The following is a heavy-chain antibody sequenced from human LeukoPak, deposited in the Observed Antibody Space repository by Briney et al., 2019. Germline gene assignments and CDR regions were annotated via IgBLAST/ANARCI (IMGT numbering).Heavy chain of an antibody. CDR2: ISYDGSNK. CDR1: GFTFSDYY. CDR3: AKGGVVTAIPYYFDY. Sequence: PGGSLRLSCAASGFTFSDYYMTWIRQAPGKGLEWVAVISYDGSNKYYADSVKGRFTISRDNSKNTLYLQMNSLRAEDTAVYYCAKGGVVTAIPYYFDYWGQGTLVTVSS. D-gene: IGHD2-21*02. V-gene: IGHV3-30*18. J-gene: IGHJ4*02.